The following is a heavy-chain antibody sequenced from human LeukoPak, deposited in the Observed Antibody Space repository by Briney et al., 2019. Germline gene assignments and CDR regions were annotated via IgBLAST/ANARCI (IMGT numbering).Heavy chain of an antibody. Sequence: SETLSLTCTVSGGSISSSDDYWGWIRQPPGKGLEWIGTMYYSGSTFYNPSLKRRITISVDTSNNQFSLKLSYVTAADTAVYYCARHKRMNYIGSGYPNYWGQGTLVTVSS. D-gene: IGHD6-19*01. CDR1: GGSISSSDDY. V-gene: IGHV4-39*01. CDR3: ARHKRMNYIGSGYPNY. CDR2: MYYSGST. J-gene: IGHJ4*02.